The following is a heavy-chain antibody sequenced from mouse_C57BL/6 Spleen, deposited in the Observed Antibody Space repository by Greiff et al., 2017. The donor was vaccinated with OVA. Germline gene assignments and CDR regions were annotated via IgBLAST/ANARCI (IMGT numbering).Heavy chain of an antibody. CDR1: GYAFSSSW. D-gene: IGHD3-2*02. CDR3: ASRQLRLPSYAMDY. CDR2: IYPGDGDT. V-gene: IGHV1-82*01. J-gene: IGHJ4*01. Sequence: VQLQQSGPELVKPGASVKISCKASGYAFSSSWMNWVKQRPGKGLEWIGRIYPGDGDTNYNGKFKGKATLTADKSSSTAYMQLSSLTSEDSAVYFCASRQLRLPSYAMDYWGQGTSVTVSS.